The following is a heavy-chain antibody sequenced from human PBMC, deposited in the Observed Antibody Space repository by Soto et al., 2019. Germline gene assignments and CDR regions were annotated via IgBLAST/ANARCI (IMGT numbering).Heavy chain of an antibody. V-gene: IGHV4-4*07. CDR1: GGSISSCY. CDR3: ARDEMTTVPVGDAFDI. D-gene: IGHD4-17*01. Sequence: QVQLQESGPGLVKPSETLSLTCTVSGGSISSCYWSWIRQPAGKGLEWIGRIYTSGSTNYNPSLKSRVTMSVDTSKNQFSLKLSSVTAADTAVYYCARDEMTTVPVGDAFDIWGQGTMVTVSS. J-gene: IGHJ3*02. CDR2: IYTSGST.